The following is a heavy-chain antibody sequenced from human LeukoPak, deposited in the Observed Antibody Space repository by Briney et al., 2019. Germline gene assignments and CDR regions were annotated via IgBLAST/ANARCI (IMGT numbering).Heavy chain of an antibody. CDR3: ARTDYHQPRVMSD. CDR2: INHSGST. Sequence: PSETLSLTCAVYGESFSGYSWNWIRQPPGKGLEWIGEINHSGSTNYRSSLKSRITISADTSKRQVYLRLNSVTAADTAVYYCARTDYHQPRVMSDWGRGTLVTVSS. V-gene: IGHV4-34*01. J-gene: IGHJ4*02. CDR1: GESFSGYS. D-gene: IGHD3-10*01.